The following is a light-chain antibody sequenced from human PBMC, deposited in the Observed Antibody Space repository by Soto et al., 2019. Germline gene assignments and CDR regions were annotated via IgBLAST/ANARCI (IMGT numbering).Light chain of an antibody. V-gene: IGLV1-44*01. CDR2: SNS. CDR1: SSNVGRNI. Sequence: QSVLTQPPSASGTPGQRVTISCFGSSSNVGRNIVSWYQHLPGTAPKLLFYSNSQRPSGVPDRFSGSKSGTSASLAISGLQSEDEADYFCATWDDSLNGVVFGGGTQLTVL. CDR3: ATWDDSLNGVV. J-gene: IGLJ3*02.